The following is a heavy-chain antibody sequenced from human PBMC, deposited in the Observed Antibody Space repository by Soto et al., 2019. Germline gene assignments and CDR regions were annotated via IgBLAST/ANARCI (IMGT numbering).Heavy chain of an antibody. D-gene: IGHD3-10*01. Sequence: SGPTLVNPTQTLTLTCTFSGFSLSTSGVGVGWIRQPPGKALEWLALIYWNDDKRYSPSLKSRLTITKDTSKNQVVLTMTNMDPVDTATFYCAHGRMSGEDSWDWFAPWGKGNLVTFPS. CDR2: IYWNDDK. V-gene: IGHV2-5*01. CDR1: GFSLSTSGVG. CDR3: AHGRMSGEDSWDWFAP. J-gene: IGHJ5*02.